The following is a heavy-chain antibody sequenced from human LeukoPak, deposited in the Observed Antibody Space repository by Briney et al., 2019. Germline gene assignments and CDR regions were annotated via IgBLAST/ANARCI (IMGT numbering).Heavy chain of an antibody. D-gene: IGHD5-12*01. CDR2: INTLDGNT. Sequence: GASVKVSCKASGYTFIDYGFTWLPQAPGQRLEWMGRINTLDGNTDYAQKFQDRVTMTTDTSTNTAYMELRSLRPDDTAVYYCARDRYEFTYWGQGTLVTVSS. V-gene: IGHV1-18*01. CDR3: ARDRYEFTY. CDR1: GYTFIDYG. J-gene: IGHJ4*02.